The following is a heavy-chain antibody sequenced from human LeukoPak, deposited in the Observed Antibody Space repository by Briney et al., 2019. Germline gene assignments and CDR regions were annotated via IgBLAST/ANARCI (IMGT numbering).Heavy chain of an antibody. CDR2: INPNSGGT. J-gene: IGHJ4*02. Sequence: ASVKVSCKASGYTFTGYCMHWVRQAPGQGLEWMGWINPNSGGTNYAQKFQGRVTMTRDTSISTAYMELSRLRSGDTAVYYCARAVSGSGSYKYWGQGTLVTVSS. D-gene: IGHD3-10*01. CDR3: ARAVSGSGSYKY. CDR1: GYTFTGYC. V-gene: IGHV1-2*02.